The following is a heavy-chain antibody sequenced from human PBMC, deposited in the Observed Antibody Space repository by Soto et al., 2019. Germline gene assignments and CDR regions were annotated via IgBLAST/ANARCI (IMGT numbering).Heavy chain of an antibody. V-gene: IGHV3-7*01. J-gene: IGHJ4*02. Sequence: EVQLVESGGGLVQPGGSLRLSCAASGFTFSNYWMSWVRQAPGKGLEWVTNIKQDGTEKNYVYSVRGRFTISRDNANNSLALHMNSLTAEDTAVYYCASVAIWGQGTLVTVSS. CDR2: IKQDGTEK. D-gene: IGHD5-12*01. CDR1: GFTFSNYW. CDR3: ASVAI.